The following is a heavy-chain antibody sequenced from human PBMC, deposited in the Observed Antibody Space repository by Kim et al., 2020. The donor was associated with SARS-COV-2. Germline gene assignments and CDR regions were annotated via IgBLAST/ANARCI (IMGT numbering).Heavy chain of an antibody. CDR3: VKSWPQLLWFGDPGDH. V-gene: IGHV3-23*01. Sequence: GGSLRLSCAASGFTFSNYAMNWVRQAAGKRPEWFSSISGRDNRRFYADSVKGRFTISRDNLRNTLYLQMNSLKDEDTALYYCVKSWPQLLWFGDPGDHWG. J-gene: IGHJ4*01. CDR1: GFTFSNYA. D-gene: IGHD3-10*01. CDR2: ISGRDNRR.